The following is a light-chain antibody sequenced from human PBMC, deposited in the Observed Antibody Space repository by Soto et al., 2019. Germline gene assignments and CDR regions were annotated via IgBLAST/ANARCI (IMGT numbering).Light chain of an antibody. V-gene: IGKV1-5*03. Sequence: DIQMTQSPSTLSASVGDRVTITCRASQSISSWLAWYQQKPGKAPKLLIYKASSLESEVPSRFSGSGSGTEFTLTMSNLQPDDFATYYCQQYNGYPCTFGQGTKLEIK. CDR2: KAS. J-gene: IGKJ2*02. CDR3: QQYNGYPCT. CDR1: QSISSW.